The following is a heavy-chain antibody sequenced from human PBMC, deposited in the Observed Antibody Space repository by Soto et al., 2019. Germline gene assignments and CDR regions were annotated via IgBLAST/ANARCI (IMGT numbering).Heavy chain of an antibody. V-gene: IGHV1-46*03. D-gene: IGHD2-21*02. CDR1: GYTFTSYY. J-gene: IGHJ5*02. Sequence: ASVKVSCKASGYTFTSYYMNWVRQAPGQGLEWLGIINPSGGYTTYAQRFLGRVTMTSDTSTSTVHMELGSLTSEDTAVYYCARGGGNVVETDPYYHWSQGTLVTVSS. CDR3: ARGGGNVVETDPYYH. CDR2: INPSGGYT.